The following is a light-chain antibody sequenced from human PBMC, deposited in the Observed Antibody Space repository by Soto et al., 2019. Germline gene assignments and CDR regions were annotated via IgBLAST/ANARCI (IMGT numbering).Light chain of an antibody. CDR1: SSNIGSNT. Sequence: QSVLTQAASASGTPGQRVTISCSGSSSNIGSNTVKWYQQLPGTAPKLLICSNNQRPSGVPDRFSGSKSGTSASLAISGLQSEDEADYYCVAWDDSLNGPGVFGGGTKLTVL. V-gene: IGLV1-44*01. J-gene: IGLJ3*02. CDR3: VAWDDSLNGPGV. CDR2: SNN.